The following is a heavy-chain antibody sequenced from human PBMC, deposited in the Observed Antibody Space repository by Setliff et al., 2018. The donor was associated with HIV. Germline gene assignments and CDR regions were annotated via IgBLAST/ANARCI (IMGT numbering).Heavy chain of an antibody. Sequence: SETLSLTCAVYGGSFSGYYWTWIRQPPGKGLEWIGEITHSGSTNYNPSLETRVTISVDTSKNQFSLKLSSVTAADTAVYYCAKGVAGLQYYYYYMDVWGQGTPVTVSS. J-gene: IGHJ6*03. D-gene: IGHD6-19*01. CDR2: ITHSGST. V-gene: IGHV4-34*01. CDR1: GGSFSGYY. CDR3: AKGVAGLQYYYYYMDV.